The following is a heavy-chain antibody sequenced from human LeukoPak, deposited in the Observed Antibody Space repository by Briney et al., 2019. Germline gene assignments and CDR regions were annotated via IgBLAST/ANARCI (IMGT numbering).Heavy chain of an antibody. D-gene: IGHD2-2*01. CDR1: EFTFRSYA. CDR3: ANHLACGSTSCPPFDD. J-gene: IGHJ4*02. CDR2: ISYDGNDK. Sequence: GGSLRLSCASSEFTFRSYAMYWVRQAPGKGLECVAVISYDGNDKYYADSVKGRFTISRDNSKNTLYLQMNSLRAEDTAVYYCANHLACGSTSCPPFDDWGQGTLVTVSS. V-gene: IGHV3-30-3*01.